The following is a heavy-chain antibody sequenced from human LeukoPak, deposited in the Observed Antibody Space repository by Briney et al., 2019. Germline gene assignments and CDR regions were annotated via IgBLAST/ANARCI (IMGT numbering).Heavy chain of an antibody. J-gene: IGHJ5*02. V-gene: IGHV3-23*01. CDR3: AKSGSGWSNWFDP. CDR2: ISGSGGST. Sequence: QPGGSLRLSCAASGFTFSTFAMIWVRQAPGKGLEWVSAISGSGGSTYYADSVKGRFTISRDNPKNTLYLQMNSLRAEDTAVYYCAKSGSGWSNWFDPWGQGTLVTVSS. CDR1: GFTFSTFA. D-gene: IGHD6-19*01.